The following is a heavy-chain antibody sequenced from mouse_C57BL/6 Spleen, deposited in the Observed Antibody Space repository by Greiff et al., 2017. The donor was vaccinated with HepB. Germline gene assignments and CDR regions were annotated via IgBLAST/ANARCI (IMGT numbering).Heavy chain of an antibody. CDR1: GYTFTSYW. V-gene: IGHV1-50*01. Sequence: VQLQQPGAELVKPGASVKLSCKASGYTFTSYWMQWVKQRPGQGLEWIGEIDPSDSYTNYNQKFKGKATLTVDTSSSTAYMQLSSLTSEDSAVYYCASQDYYGSSRFAYWGQGTLVTVSA. J-gene: IGHJ3*01. CDR3: ASQDYYGSSRFAY. D-gene: IGHD1-1*01. CDR2: IDPSDSYT.